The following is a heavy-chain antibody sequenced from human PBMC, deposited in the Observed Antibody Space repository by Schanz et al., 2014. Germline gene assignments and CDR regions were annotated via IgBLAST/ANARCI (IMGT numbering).Heavy chain of an antibody. V-gene: IGHV3-15*01. J-gene: IGHJ4*02. CDR3: AKDAENTAMITDYFDY. Sequence: VQVVQSGGGLVKPGGSLRLSCATSGFTLNNAWMNWVRQAPGKGLQWVARIKSKTDGGTRDYAAPVKGRFTISTDDSKNTVYLQMNSLRAEDTAVYYCAKDAENTAMITDYFDYWGQGTLVTVSS. D-gene: IGHD5-18*01. CDR1: GFTLNNAW. CDR2: IKSKTDGGTR.